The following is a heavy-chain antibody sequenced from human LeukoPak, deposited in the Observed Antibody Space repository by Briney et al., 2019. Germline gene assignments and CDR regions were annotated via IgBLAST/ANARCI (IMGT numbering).Heavy chain of an antibody. D-gene: IGHD6-13*01. CDR1: GYSFTSYW. CDR3: ASLPIAAAGPPGGAFDI. Sequence: GESLKISCKGSGYSFTSYWIGWVRQMPGKGLEWMGIIYPGDSDTKYSPSFQGQVTISADKSISTAYLQWSSLKASDTAMYYCASLPIAAAGPPGGAFDIWGQGTMVTVSS. CDR2: IYPGDSDT. J-gene: IGHJ3*02. V-gene: IGHV5-51*01.